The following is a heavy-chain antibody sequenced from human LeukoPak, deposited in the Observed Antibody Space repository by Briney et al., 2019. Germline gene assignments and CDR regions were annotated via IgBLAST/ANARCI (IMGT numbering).Heavy chain of an antibody. D-gene: IGHD3-9*01. V-gene: IGHV4-61*01. CDR2: ISDSGST. CDR1: GGSVSSGTYG. J-gene: IGHJ4*02. Sequence: SETLSLTCTVSGGSVSSGTYGWTWIRQPPGQGLEWIGYISDSGSTNYNPSLKRRVTISVDTSKNQFSLKQSSVTAADTAVYYCARVSMYDILSGYYLGGATFDYWGQGTLVTVSP. CDR3: ARVSMYDILSGYYLGGATFDY.